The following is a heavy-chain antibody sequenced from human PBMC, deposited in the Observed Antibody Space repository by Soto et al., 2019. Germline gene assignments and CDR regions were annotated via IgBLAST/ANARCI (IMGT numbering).Heavy chain of an antibody. CDR1: GVSFSGYY. V-gene: IGHV4-34*01. Sequence: QVQLQQWGAGLLKPSETLSLTCAVYGVSFSGYYWNWIRQPPGKGLEWIGEINHSGSTNYNPSSKSRVTISVDTSKNQFSLKLSSVTAADTAVYYCARGWGRIFDYWGQGTLVTVSS. CDR3: ARGWGRIFDY. CDR2: INHSGST. D-gene: IGHD7-27*01. J-gene: IGHJ4*02.